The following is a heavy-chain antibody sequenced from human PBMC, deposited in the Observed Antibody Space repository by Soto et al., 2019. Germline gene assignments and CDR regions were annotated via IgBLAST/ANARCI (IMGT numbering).Heavy chain of an antibody. CDR1: GDSISSGGYY. CDR2: IYHNGGP. CDR3: ARLDGNNSLDY. J-gene: IGHJ4*02. D-gene: IGHD2-2*03. Sequence: QLQLQESGSGLVKPSQTLSLTCAVSGDSISSGGYYWSWIRQPPGKGLEWVGYIYHNGGPYYNPSLKSRVTIPVESPKTQFSLKLSSVTAADTAVYYCARLDGNNSLDYWGQGPLVPVSS. V-gene: IGHV4-30-2*01.